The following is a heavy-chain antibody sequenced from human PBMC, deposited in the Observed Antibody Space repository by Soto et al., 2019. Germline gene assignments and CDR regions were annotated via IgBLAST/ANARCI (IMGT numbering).Heavy chain of an antibody. Sequence: GGSLRLSCAASGFTVSNNYISWVRQAPWKGLQWVSLIYSGITTYYADSVKGRFTVSRDNSKNTLYLHMNSLYADDSAVYYCARITGAAWEIHYNCFESCGQGTLVTVCS. V-gene: IGHV3-53*01. D-gene: IGHD1-26*01. CDR1: GFTVSNNY. CDR2: IYSGITT. CDR3: ARITGAAWEIHYNCFES. J-gene: IGHJ4*02.